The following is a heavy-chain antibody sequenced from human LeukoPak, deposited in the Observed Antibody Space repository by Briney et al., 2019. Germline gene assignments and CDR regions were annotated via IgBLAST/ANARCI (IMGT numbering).Heavy chain of an antibody. CDR2: INAGNGNT. D-gene: IGHD2-2*01. CDR1: GYTFTSYA. J-gene: IGHJ5*02. V-gene: IGHV1-3*01. Sequence: ASVKVSCKASGYTFTSYAMHWVRQAPGLRLEWMGWINAGNGNTKYSQKFQGRVTITRDTSASTAYMELSSLRSEDTAVYYCARGDCSSTSCYVGGWFDPWGQGTLVTVSS. CDR3: ARGDCSSTSCYVGGWFDP.